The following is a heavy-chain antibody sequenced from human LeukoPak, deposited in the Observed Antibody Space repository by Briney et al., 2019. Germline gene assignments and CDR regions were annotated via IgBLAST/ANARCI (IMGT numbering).Heavy chain of an antibody. V-gene: IGHV4-59*01. D-gene: IGHD6-19*01. CDR1: GGSISSYS. Sequence: SETLSLTCTVSGGSISSYSWSWIRQPPGKGLEWIGYIYYSGSTNYNPSLKSRVTISVDTSKNQFSLKLSSVTAADTAVYYCARVLAVAGRLYFDYWGQGTLVTVSS. CDR3: ARVLAVAGRLYFDY. J-gene: IGHJ4*02. CDR2: IYYSGST.